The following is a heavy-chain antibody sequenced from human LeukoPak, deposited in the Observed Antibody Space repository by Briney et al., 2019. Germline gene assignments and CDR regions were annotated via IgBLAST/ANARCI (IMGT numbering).Heavy chain of an antibody. Sequence: ASVKVSCKVSGYTFTDYYMHWVQQAPGKGLEWMGLVDPEDGEKKHAEKFQGRVTITAGTSTDTAYMELSSLRSEDTAVYYCATDLSHSSGYHNNWFDPWRQGTLVTVSS. CDR1: GYTFTDYY. J-gene: IGHJ5*02. D-gene: IGHD3-22*01. CDR2: VDPEDGEK. CDR3: ATDLSHSSGYHNNWFDP. V-gene: IGHV1-69-2*01.